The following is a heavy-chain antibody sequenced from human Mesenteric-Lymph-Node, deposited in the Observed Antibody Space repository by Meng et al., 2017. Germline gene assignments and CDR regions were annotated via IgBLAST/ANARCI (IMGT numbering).Heavy chain of an antibody. CDR1: GGSISSGGYY. J-gene: IGHJ1*01. Sequence: QGRRQESGPGLVKPSQTLSLTCTVSGGSISSGGYYWSWIRQHPGKGLEWIGYIYYSGSTYYNPSLKSRVTISVDTSKNQFSLKLSSVTAADTAVYYCARAGIAAAGIEVYFQHWGQGTLVTVSS. D-gene: IGHD6-13*01. CDR2: IYYSGST. CDR3: ARAGIAAAGIEVYFQH. V-gene: IGHV4-31*03.